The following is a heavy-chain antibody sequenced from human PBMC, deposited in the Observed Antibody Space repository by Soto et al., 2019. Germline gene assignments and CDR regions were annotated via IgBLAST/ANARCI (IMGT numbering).Heavy chain of an antibody. CDR2: IRSKAYGGTT. J-gene: IGHJ1*01. CDR1: GFTFGDYA. CDR3: TRASMGSGYYYFQH. Sequence: PGGSLRLSCTASGFTFGDYAMSWVRQAPGKGLEWVGFIRSKAYGGTTEYAASVKGRFTISRDDSKSIAYLQMNSLKTEDTAVYYCTRASMGSGYYYFQHWGQGTLVTVSS. V-gene: IGHV3-49*04. D-gene: IGHD3-22*01.